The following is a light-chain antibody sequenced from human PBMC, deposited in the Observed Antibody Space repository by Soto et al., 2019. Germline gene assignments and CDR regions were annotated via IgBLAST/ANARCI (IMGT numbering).Light chain of an antibody. CDR2: DVS. J-gene: IGLJ1*01. V-gene: IGLV2-14*03. CDR3: SSYTSSSTLV. Sequence: QSVLTQPASVSGSPGQSITISCTGTSSDVGSYNYVSWYQQHPGKAPKLMIYDVSNRPTGVSNRFSGSKSGNTASLNISGLQAEDEADYYCSSYTSSSTLVFGTGTKLTGL. CDR1: SSDVGSYNY.